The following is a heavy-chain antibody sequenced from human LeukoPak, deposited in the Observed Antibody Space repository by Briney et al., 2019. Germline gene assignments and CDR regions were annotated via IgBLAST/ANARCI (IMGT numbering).Heavy chain of an antibody. CDR2: INHSGST. J-gene: IGHJ4*02. D-gene: IGHD4-23*01. V-gene: IGHV4-34*01. Sequence: SETLSLTCAVYGGSFSGYYWSWIRQPPGKGLEWIGEINHSGSTNYNPSLKSRVTISVDTSKNQLSLKLSSVTAADTAVYYCARGTTVIREGYWGPGTLVTVSS. CDR1: GGSFSGYY. CDR3: ARGTTVIREGY.